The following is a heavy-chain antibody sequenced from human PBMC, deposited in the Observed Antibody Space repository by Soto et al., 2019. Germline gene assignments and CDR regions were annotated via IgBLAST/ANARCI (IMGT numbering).Heavy chain of an antibody. V-gene: IGHV3-11*01. CDR3: AREDRLSAVVTAIDY. CDR2: ISSSGSTI. D-gene: IGHD2-21*02. Sequence: GGSLRLSCAASGFTFSDYYMSWIRQAPGKGLEWVSYISSSGSTIYYADSVKGRFTISRDNAKNSLYLQMNSLRAEDAAVYYCAREDRLSAVVTAIDYWGQGTLVTVSS. J-gene: IGHJ4*02. CDR1: GFTFSDYY.